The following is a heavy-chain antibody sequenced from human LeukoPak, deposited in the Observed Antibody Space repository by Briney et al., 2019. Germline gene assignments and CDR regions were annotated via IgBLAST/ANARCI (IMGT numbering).Heavy chain of an antibody. D-gene: IGHD7-27*01. CDR2: VKSKSDGGTT. Sequence: GGSLRLSCAASGFTFSNAWMSWVRQAPGKGLEWVGRVKSKSDGGTTDYAAPVKGRFTISRDDSKNTLYVQMSSLKSEDTAVYYCTTHFTWGPTGGFDYWGQGTLVTVSS. J-gene: IGHJ4*02. CDR3: TTHFTWGPTGGFDY. V-gene: IGHV3-15*01. CDR1: GFTFSNAW.